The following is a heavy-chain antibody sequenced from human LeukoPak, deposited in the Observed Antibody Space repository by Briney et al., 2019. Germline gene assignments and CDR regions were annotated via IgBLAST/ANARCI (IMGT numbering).Heavy chain of an antibody. J-gene: IGHJ5*01. CDR3: AKGRGSRAYTCFDS. Sequence: PGGSLRLSCAASGFTFRSYAMSWIRQAPGKGPEWVSSISGSGGSSYYADSVKGRFSISRDNSNNTVYLQMNSLGVDDAAVYFCAKGRGSRAYTCFDSWGQGTLITVSS. CDR1: GFTFRSYA. V-gene: IGHV3-23*01. CDR2: ISGSGGSS. D-gene: IGHD2-21*01.